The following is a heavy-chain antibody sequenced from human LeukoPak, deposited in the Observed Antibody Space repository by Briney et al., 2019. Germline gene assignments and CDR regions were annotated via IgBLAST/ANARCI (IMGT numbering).Heavy chain of an antibody. CDR3: AREERIVGAAFDY. CDR2: ISSSGSTI. CDR1: GFTFSDYY. V-gene: IGHV3-11*01. J-gene: IGHJ4*02. D-gene: IGHD1-26*01. Sequence: GGSLRLSCAASGFTFSDYYMSWIRQAPAEGLECVSYISSSGSTIYYADSVKGRFTISRDNAKNSLYLQMNSLRAEDTAVYYCAREERIVGAAFDYWGQGTLVTVSS.